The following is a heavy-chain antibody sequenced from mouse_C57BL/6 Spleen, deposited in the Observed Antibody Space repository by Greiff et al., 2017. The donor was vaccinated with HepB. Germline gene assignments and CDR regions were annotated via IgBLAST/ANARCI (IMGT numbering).Heavy chain of an antibody. J-gene: IGHJ3*01. V-gene: IGHV1-15*01. D-gene: IGHD2-4*01. CDR2: IDPETGGT. CDR1: GYTFTDYE. CDR3: TSEYDEGAWFAY. Sequence: VQLQQSGAELVRPGASVTLSCKASGYTFTDYEMHWVKQTPVHGLEWIGAIDPETGGTAYNQKFKGKAILTADKSSSTADMELRSLTSEDSAVYYCTSEYDEGAWFAYWGQGTLVTVSA.